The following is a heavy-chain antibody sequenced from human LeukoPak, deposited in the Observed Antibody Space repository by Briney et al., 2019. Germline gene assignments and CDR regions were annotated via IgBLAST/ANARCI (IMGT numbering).Heavy chain of an antibody. CDR3: ARTNYGIDC. V-gene: IGHV3-11*04. CDR1: GGSISSYH. Sequence: LSLTCTVSGGSISSYHWSWIRQPPGKGLEWVSYIVRSDSTAYYADSVKGRFTISRDNTKNSLYLQMNSLRDEDTAVYYCARTNYGIDCWGQGALVTVSS. J-gene: IGHJ4*02. CDR2: IVRSDSTA. D-gene: IGHD3-10*01.